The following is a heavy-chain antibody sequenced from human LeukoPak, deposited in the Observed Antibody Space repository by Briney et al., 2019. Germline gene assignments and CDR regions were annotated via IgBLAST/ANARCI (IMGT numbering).Heavy chain of an antibody. Sequence: SETLSLTCTVSGGSISSSSYYWGWIRQPPGKGLEWIGSIYYSGSTYYNPSLKSRVTISVDKSKNQFSLKLSSVTAADTAVYYCARDQKGIQLWLRSNGMDVWGQGTTVTVSS. CDR3: ARDQKGIQLWLRSNGMDV. CDR1: GGSISSSSYY. V-gene: IGHV4-39*07. CDR2: IYYSGST. D-gene: IGHD5-18*01. J-gene: IGHJ6*02.